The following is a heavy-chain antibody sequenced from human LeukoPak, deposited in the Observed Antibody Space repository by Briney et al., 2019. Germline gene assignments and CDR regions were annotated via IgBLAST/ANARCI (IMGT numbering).Heavy chain of an antibody. Sequence: GGSLRLSCAASGFTFSSYWMSWVRQAPGKGLEWVANIKQDGSEKYYMDSVKGRYTISRDNAKNSLYLQMNSLRVEDTAVYYCARRRGSHSFDIWGQGTMVTVSS. J-gene: IGHJ3*02. V-gene: IGHV3-7*01. CDR1: GFTFSSYW. CDR3: ARRRGSHSFDI. D-gene: IGHD5-12*01. CDR2: IKQDGSEK.